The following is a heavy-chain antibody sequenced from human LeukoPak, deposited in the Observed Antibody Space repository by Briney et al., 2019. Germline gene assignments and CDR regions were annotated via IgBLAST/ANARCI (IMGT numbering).Heavy chain of an antibody. J-gene: IGHJ3*02. Sequence: ASVKVSCKASGYNFNTYGLSWVRQAPGQGLEWMGWISGSNGNTNYAEKFQGRVTVTTDTSTSTAYTELRSLRSDDTAVYYCARVSEVGATPSPDAFDIWGQGTMVTVSS. CDR3: ARVSEVGATPSPDAFDI. D-gene: IGHD1-26*01. V-gene: IGHV1-18*01. CDR1: GYNFNTYG. CDR2: ISGSNGNT.